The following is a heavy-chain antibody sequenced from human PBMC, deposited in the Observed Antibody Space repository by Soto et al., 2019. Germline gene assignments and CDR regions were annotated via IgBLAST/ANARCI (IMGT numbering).Heavy chain of an antibody. J-gene: IGHJ4*02. D-gene: IGHD2-21*02. V-gene: IGHV3-23*01. CDR1: GFTFSSYA. CDR3: AKSDIVVVTAIPHYYFDY. Sequence: GGSLRLSCAASGFTFSSYAMSWVRQAPGKGLEWVSAISGSGGSTYYADSVKGRFTISRDNSKNTLYLQMNSLRAEDTAVYYCAKSDIVVVTAIPHYYFDYWGQGTLVTVSS. CDR2: ISGSGGST.